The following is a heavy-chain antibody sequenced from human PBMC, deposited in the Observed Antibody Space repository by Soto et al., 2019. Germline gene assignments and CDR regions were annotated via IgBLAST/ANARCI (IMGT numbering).Heavy chain of an antibody. CDR3: TKPRSSLQWPPFDP. D-gene: IGHD6-19*01. CDR1: GYTFTSYD. V-gene: IGHV1-8*01. CDR2: MNPNSGNT. J-gene: IGHJ5*02. Sequence: ASVKVSCNASGYTFTSYDINLVRQATGQGFEYLGWMNPNSGNTGYVKKFQGWVTMTRDTSISTAYMELSRLRSDDTAVYYCTKPRSSLQWPPFDPWGHGTQVTVSS.